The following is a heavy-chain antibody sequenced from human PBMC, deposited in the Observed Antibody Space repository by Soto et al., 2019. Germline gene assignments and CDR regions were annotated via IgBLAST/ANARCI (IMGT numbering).Heavy chain of an antibody. Sequence: EVQLVESGGGLVQPGGSLRLSCAASGFTFSSYWMHWVRQAPGKGLVWVSRINTDGSSTSYADSVKGRFTISRDNAENTLYLQMNSLRVEDTAIYYCARDPLGRAWAGATDFWCQGTLVTVSS. CDR2: INTDGSST. D-gene: IGHD1-26*01. CDR1: GFTFSSYW. V-gene: IGHV3-74*01. CDR3: ARDPLGRAWAGATDF. J-gene: IGHJ4*02.